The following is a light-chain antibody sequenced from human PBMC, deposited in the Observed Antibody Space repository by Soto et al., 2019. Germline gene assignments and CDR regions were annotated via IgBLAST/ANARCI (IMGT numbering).Light chain of an antibody. CDR1: QDISNY. J-gene: IGKJ1*01. CDR3: QHYNSYSEE. CDR2: DAS. Sequence: IQKTHSPSSLSASVGDRVTITCQASQDISNYLNWYQQKPGKAPKLLIYDASNLETGVPSRFSGSGSGTEFTLTISSLQPDDFATYYCQHYNSYSEEFGQGTKVDIK. V-gene: IGKV1-33*01.